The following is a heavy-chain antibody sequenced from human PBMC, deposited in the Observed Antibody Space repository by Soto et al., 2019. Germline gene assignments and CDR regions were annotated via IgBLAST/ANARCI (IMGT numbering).Heavy chain of an antibody. Sequence: QVQLVQSGAEVKKPGASVKVSCKASGYTFSSFGINWVRQAPGQGLEWMGWISAYNGNTKYAQKLQGRVTRTTDTSTRTAYMELRSLRYDATAVYYFARVGGLVSGGGRYGMDVWGQGTTVTVSS. CDR2: ISAYNGNT. V-gene: IGHV1-18*01. D-gene: IGHD2-8*01. CDR3: ARVGGLVSGGGRYGMDV. CDR1: GYTFSSFG. J-gene: IGHJ6*02.